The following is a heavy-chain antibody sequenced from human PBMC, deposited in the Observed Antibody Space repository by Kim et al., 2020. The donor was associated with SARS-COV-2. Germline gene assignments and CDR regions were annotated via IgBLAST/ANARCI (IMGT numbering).Heavy chain of an antibody. CDR2: GST. V-gene: IGHV3-64*03. Sequence: GSTYYADSVKGRFTISRDNPKNTLHLQMSSLRAEDTAVYYCVRGSDIFDYWGQGTLVTVSS. D-gene: IGHD3-9*01. CDR3: VRGSDIFDY. J-gene: IGHJ4*02.